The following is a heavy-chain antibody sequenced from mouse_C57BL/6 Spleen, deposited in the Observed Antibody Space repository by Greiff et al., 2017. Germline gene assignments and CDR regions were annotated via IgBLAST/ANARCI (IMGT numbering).Heavy chain of an antibody. CDR2: ISYDGSN. V-gene: IGHV3-6*01. CDR3: ARDNYYGSSYYYFDY. J-gene: IGHJ2*01. D-gene: IGHD1-1*01. CDR1: GYSITSGYY. Sequence: EVKVEESGPGLVKPSQSLSLTCSVTGYSITSGYYWNWIRQFPGNKLEWMGYISYDGSNNYNPSLKNRISITRDTSKNQFFLKLNSVTTENTATYYCARDNYYGSSYYYFDYWGQGTTLTVSS.